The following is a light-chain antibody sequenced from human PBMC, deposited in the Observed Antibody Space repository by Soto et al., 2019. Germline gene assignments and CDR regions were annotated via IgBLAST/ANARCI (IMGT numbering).Light chain of an antibody. CDR3: WSYAGSDTYV. CDR2: DVS. V-gene: IGLV2-11*01. J-gene: IGLJ1*01. Sequence: QSALTQPRSGSGSPGQSVTISCTGTSSDVGGYNYVSWYQQHPGKAPKLMIYDVSKRPSGVPDRFSGSKSGNTDSLTISGLQAEDQADYYCWSYAGSDTYVCRTGTKVAVL. CDR1: SSDVGGYNY.